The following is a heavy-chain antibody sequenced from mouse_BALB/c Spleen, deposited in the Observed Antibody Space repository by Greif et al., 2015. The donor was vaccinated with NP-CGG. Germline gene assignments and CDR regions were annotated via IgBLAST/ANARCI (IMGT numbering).Heavy chain of an antibody. Sequence: VQLQESGAELVKPGASVKLSCTASGFNIKDTYMHWVKQRPEQGLEWIGRVDPANGNTKYDPKFPGKATITADTSSNTAYLQLSSLTSEDTAVDYWARGRVAPIDYWGQGTTLTVSS. CDR2: VDPANGNT. D-gene: IGHD1-1*01. CDR3: ARGRVAPIDY. V-gene: IGHV14-3*02. CDR1: GFNIKDTY. J-gene: IGHJ2*01.